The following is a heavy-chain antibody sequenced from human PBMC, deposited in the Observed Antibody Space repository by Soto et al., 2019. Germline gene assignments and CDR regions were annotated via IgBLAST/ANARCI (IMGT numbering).Heavy chain of an antibody. J-gene: IGHJ4*02. CDR2: ISSSGSTI. D-gene: IGHD3-22*01. Sequence: PGGSLRLSCAASGFTFSDYYMSWIRQAPGKGLEWVSYISSSGSTIYYADSVKGRFTISRDNAKNSLYLQMNSLRAEDTAVYYCARDRNNYYDSSGYYYAANYWGQGTLVTVSS. V-gene: IGHV3-11*01. CDR1: GFTFSDYY. CDR3: ARDRNNYYDSSGYYYAANY.